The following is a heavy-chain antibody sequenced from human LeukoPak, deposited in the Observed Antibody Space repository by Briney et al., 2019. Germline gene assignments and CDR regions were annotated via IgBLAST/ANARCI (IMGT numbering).Heavy chain of an antibody. V-gene: IGHV1-2*02. D-gene: IGHD3-10*01. CDR3: ARAKSRGVIITSPLGY. CDR1: GYTFTGYY. CDR2: INPNSGGT. J-gene: IGHJ4*02. Sequence: ASVKVSRKASGYTFTGYYMHRVRQAPGQGLEWMGWINPNSGGTNYAQKFQGRVTMTRDTSISTAYMELSRLRSDDTAVYYCARAKSRGVIITSPLGYWGQGTLVTVSS.